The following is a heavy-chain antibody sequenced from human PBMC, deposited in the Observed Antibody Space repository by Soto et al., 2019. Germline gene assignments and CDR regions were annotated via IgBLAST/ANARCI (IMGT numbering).Heavy chain of an antibody. Sequence: EVPLVESGGGLVQPGGSLRLSCAASGFTVNSNYMSWVRQAPGKGLEWVSVIYSDGSTYYADSVKGRFIISRDNSKNALYFQMNSLRAEDTAVYYCATLTKYDILTGFYPCWGQGTLVTVSS. V-gene: IGHV3-66*01. CDR1: GFTVNSNY. CDR3: ATLTKYDILTGFYPC. D-gene: IGHD3-9*01. J-gene: IGHJ4*02. CDR2: IYSDGST.